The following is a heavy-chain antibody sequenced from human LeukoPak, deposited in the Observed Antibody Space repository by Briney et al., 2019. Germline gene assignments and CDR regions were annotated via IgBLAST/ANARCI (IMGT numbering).Heavy chain of an antibody. CDR3: ASGGGGHFDY. CDR2: IYHSGST. Sequence: PSETLSLTCTVSGGSISSGGYYWSWIRQPPGKGLEWIGYIYHSGSTYYNPSLKSRVTISVDRSKNQFSPRLSSVTAADTAVYYCASGGGGHFDYWGQGTLVTVSS. J-gene: IGHJ4*02. V-gene: IGHV4-30-2*01. CDR1: GGSISSGGYY. D-gene: IGHD3-16*01.